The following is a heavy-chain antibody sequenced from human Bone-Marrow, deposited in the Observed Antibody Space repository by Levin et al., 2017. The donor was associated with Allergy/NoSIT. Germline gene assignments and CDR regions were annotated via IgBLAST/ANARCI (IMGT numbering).Heavy chain of an antibody. CDR1: GFTFANYA. Sequence: GGSLRLSCITSGFTFANYAMSWVRQAPGKGLEWVSAITAGGGSTHYADSVKGRFTISRDNSKNTLFLQMNSLRAEDTALYYCVDAQGVAVLWGQGTLVTVSS. V-gene: IGHV3-23*01. CDR2: ITAGGGST. D-gene: IGHD6-19*01. J-gene: IGHJ4*02. CDR3: VDAQGVAVL.